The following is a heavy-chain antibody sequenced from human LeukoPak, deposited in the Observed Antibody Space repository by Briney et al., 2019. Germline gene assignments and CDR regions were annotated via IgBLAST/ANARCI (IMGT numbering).Heavy chain of an antibody. V-gene: IGHV4-4*07. D-gene: IGHD2-15*01. CDR3: ARHFDCSGGSCYRFDAFDI. CDR2: IYTSGST. Sequence: SETLSLTCTVSGGSISTYYWSWIRQPAGKGLEWIGHIYTSGSTNYNPSLKSRVAMSVDTSKNHFSLKLSSVTAADTAVYYCARHFDCSGGSCYRFDAFDIWGQGTMVIVSS. J-gene: IGHJ3*02. CDR1: GGSISTYY.